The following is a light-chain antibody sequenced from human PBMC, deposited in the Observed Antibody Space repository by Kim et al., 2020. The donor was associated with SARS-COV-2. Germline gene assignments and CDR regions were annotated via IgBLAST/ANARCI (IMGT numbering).Light chain of an antibody. J-gene: IGLJ2*01. V-gene: IGLV3-19*01. CDR2: GKN. CDR3: NSRDSSGNRGV. CDR1: SLRSYY. Sequence: SSELTQDPAVSVALGQTVRITCQGDSLRSYYASWYQQKQGQAPVLVIYGKNNRPSGIPDRFSGSSSGNTASLTITGAQAEDEADYYCNSRDSSGNRGVFG.